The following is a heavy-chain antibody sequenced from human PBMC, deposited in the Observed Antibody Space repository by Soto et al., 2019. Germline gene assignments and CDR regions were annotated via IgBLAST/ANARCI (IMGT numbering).Heavy chain of an antibody. J-gene: IGHJ5*02. D-gene: IGHD1-1*01. CDR1: GGSISSGGYY. CDR2: IYYSGST. Sequence: PSETLSLTCTVSGGSISSGGYYWSWIRQPPGKGLEWIGYIYYSGSTNYNPSLKSRVTISVDTSKNQFSLKLSSVTAADTAVYYCARANGGALENWFDPWGQGTLVTVSS. V-gene: IGHV4-61*08. CDR3: ARANGGALENWFDP.